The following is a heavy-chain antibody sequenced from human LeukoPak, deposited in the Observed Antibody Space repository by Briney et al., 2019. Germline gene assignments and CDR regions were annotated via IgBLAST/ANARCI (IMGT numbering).Heavy chain of an antibody. CDR3: AREYYDFWSGYYSWFDP. CDR1: GYTFTSYG. V-gene: IGHV1-18*01. Sequence: ASVKVSCKASGYTFTSYGTSWVRQAPGQGLEWMGWISAYNGNTNYAQKLQGRVTMTTDTSTSTAYMELRSLRSDDTAVYYCAREYYDFWSGYYSWFDPWGQGTLVTVSS. D-gene: IGHD3-3*01. J-gene: IGHJ5*02. CDR2: ISAYNGNT.